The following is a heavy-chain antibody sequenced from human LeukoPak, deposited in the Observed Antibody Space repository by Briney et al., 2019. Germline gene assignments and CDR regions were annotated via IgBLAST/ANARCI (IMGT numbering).Heavy chain of an antibody. Sequence: ASVKVSCKASGYSFTAFYIHWVRQAPGQGLEWMGWIHPRSGDTRYAQKFQGRVTMARDTSISTVYMDLSSLGSDDTAVYYCARGHSHTAQTPFDYWGQGTLVTVSS. J-gene: IGHJ4*02. CDR3: ARGHSHTAQTPFDY. CDR2: IHPRSGDT. CDR1: GYSFTAFY. V-gene: IGHV1-2*02. D-gene: IGHD5-18*01.